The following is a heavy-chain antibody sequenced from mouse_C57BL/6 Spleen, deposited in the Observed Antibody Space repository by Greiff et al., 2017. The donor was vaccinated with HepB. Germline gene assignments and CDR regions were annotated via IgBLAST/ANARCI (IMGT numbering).Heavy chain of an antibody. D-gene: IGHD1-1*01. Sequence: VKLQESGPELVKPGASVKISCKASGYAFSSSWMNWVKQRPGKGLEWIGRIYPGDGDTNYNGKFKGKATLTADKSSSTAYMQLSSLTSEDSAVYFCASPYYYGSSSWYFDVWGTGTTVTVSS. CDR3: ASPYYYGSSSWYFDV. CDR1: GYAFSSSW. CDR2: IYPGDGDT. J-gene: IGHJ1*03. V-gene: IGHV1-82*01.